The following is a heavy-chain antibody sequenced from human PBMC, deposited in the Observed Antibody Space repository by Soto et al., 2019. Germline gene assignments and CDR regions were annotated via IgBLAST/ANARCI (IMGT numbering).Heavy chain of an antibody. CDR1: GFTFSNAW. J-gene: IGHJ4*02. V-gene: IGHV3-15*01. CDR2: IKSKTDGGTT. CDR3: TTGGPTVTYTHFYYFDY. D-gene: IGHD4-4*01. Sequence: GGSLRLSCAASGFTFSNAWMSWVRQAPGKGLEWVGRIKSKTDGGTTDYAAPVKGRFTISRDDSKNTLYLQMNSLKTEDTAVYYCTTGGPTVTYTHFYYFDYWGQGTLVTVSS.